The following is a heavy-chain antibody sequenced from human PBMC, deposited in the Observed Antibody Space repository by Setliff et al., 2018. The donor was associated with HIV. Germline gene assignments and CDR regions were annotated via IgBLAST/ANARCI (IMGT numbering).Heavy chain of an antibody. CDR3: ARTITMIQWGYYYYYMDV. CDR1: GFNVSSNY. Sequence: GGSLRLSCAASGFNVSSNYMSWVRQAPGKGLECVSVIYRGGETYHADSVKGRFTISRDNSKDTLYLQMSSLRAEDTAVYYCARTITMIQWGYYYYYMDVWGKGATVTVSS. V-gene: IGHV3-66*01. CDR2: IYRGGET. J-gene: IGHJ6*03. D-gene: IGHD3-22*01.